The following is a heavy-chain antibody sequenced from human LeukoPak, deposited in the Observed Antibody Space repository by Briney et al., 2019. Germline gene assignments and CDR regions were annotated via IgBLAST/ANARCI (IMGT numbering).Heavy chain of an antibody. D-gene: IGHD1-1*01. Sequence: GGSLRLSCAASGFTFNNYWMSWVRQAPGKGLEWVAIIKKGGSAMFYVDSVKGRFTISRDNAKNSLYLQMNSLRAEDTAVYYCESGKENWGQGTLVTVSS. V-gene: IGHV3-7*01. CDR1: GFTFNNYW. CDR2: IKKGGSAM. J-gene: IGHJ4*02. CDR3: ESGKEN.